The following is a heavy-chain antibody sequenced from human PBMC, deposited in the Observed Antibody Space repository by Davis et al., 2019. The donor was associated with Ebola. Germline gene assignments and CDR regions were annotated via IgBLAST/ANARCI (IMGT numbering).Heavy chain of an antibody. CDR3: AKDTRMITFGGVIAPVFQH. Sequence: PGGSLRLSCAASGFTLRSYDMHWVRQAPGKGLEWVAVISDDGSYKYYADSVKGRFTISRDNSKNTLSLQMNSLRAEDTAVYYCAKDTRMITFGGVIAPVFQHWGQGTLVTVSS. V-gene: IGHV3-30*18. J-gene: IGHJ1*01. CDR1: GFTLRSYD. D-gene: IGHD3-16*02. CDR2: ISDDGSYK.